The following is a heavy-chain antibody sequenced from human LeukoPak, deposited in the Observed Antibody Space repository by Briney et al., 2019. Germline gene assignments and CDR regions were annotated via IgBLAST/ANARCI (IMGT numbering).Heavy chain of an antibody. V-gene: IGHV3-21*01. Sequence: PGGSLRLSCAASGFTFSSYSMNWVRKAPGKGLEWVSSISSSSSYIYYADSVKGRFTISRENAKNSLYLQMNSLRAEDTAVYYCARSEGSYDHFDYWGQGTLVTVSS. D-gene: IGHD1-26*01. J-gene: IGHJ4*02. CDR2: ISSSSSYI. CDR1: GFTFSSYS. CDR3: ARSEGSYDHFDY.